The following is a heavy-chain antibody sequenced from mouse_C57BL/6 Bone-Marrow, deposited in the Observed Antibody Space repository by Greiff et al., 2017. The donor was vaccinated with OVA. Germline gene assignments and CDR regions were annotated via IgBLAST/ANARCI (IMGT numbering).Heavy chain of an antibody. CDR1: GFNIKDDY. J-gene: IGHJ2*01. CDR3: TTRDYFDD. CDR2: IDPENGDT. V-gene: IGHV14-4*01. Sequence: DVQLQESGAELVRPGASVKLSCTASGFNIKDDYMHWVKQRPEQGLEWIGWIDPENGDTEYASKFQGKATITADTSSNTAYLQLSSLTSEDTAVYYCTTRDYFDDWGQGTTLTVSS.